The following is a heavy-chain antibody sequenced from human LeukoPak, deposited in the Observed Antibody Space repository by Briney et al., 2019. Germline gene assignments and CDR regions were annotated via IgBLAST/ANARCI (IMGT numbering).Heavy chain of an antibody. CDR2: IIPILGIA. Sequence: ASVKVSCKASGGTFSSYAISWVRQAPGQGLEWMGRIIPILGIANYAQKFQGRVTITADKSTSTAYMELSSLRSEDTAVYYRARDRIVDTGAFDIWGQGTMVTVSS. D-gene: IGHD5-18*01. V-gene: IGHV1-69*04. CDR3: ARDRIVDTGAFDI. CDR1: GGTFSSYA. J-gene: IGHJ3*02.